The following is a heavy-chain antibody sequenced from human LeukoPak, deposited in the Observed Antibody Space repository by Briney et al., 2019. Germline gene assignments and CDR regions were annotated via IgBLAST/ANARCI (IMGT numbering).Heavy chain of an antibody. CDR3: ASTTVLGGWFDP. CDR2: IYYSGST. V-gene: IGHV4-39*01. D-gene: IGHD4-17*01. CDR1: GGSIDNSAYY. Sequence: SETLSLTCTVSGGSIDNSAYYWGWIRQPPGKGLEWIGSIYYSGSTYYNPSLKSRVTISVDTSKNQFSLKLSSVTAADTAVYYCASTTVLGGWFDPWGQGTLVTVSS. J-gene: IGHJ5*02.